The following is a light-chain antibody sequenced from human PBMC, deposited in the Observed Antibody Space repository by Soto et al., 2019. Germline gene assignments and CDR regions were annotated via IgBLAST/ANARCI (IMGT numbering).Light chain of an antibody. CDR3: HQYNSWPRGT. Sequence: EIVMTQSPATLSVSPGEGATLSCRASQSVTSDLAWYQQKPGQAPRLLIYGASTRATGIPARFSGSGSGTEFTLTISSLQSEDFAVYYCHQYNSWPRGTFGPGTKVEIK. CDR2: GAS. V-gene: IGKV3-15*01. CDR1: QSVTSD. J-gene: IGKJ3*01.